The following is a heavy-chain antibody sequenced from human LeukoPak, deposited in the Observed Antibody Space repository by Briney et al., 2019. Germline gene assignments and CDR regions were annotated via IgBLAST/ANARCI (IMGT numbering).Heavy chain of an antibody. CDR1: GGSISSSSYY. CDR3: ARGVYYYYYYMDV. J-gene: IGHJ6*03. V-gene: IGHV4-39*07. CDR2: SSYSGSP. Sequence: PSETLSLTCTVSGGSISSSSYYWAWIRQPPGKGLEWIGSSSYSGSPYYNPSLKGRVTISVDTSQNQFSLKLSSVTAADTAVYYCARGVYYYYYYMDVWGKGTTVTISS.